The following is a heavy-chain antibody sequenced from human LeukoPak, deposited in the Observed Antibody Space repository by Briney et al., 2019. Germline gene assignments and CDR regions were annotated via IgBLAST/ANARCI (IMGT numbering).Heavy chain of an antibody. CDR3: AREETSVITRPWY. D-gene: IGHD2/OR15-2a*01. CDR2: INPNSGGT. CDR1: EYTFIAYY. J-gene: IGHJ4*02. Sequence: VASVKVSCKAPEYTFIAYYMHWVRQAPGQGLEWMGWINPNSGGTDYAQKFQGRVTMTSDTSISAVYMELSRLKSDDTAVYYCAREETSVITRPWYWGQGTLVTVSS. V-gene: IGHV1-2*02.